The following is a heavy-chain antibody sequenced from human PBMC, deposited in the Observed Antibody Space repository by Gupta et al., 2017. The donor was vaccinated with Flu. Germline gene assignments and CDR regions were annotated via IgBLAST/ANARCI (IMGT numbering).Heavy chain of an antibody. CDR1: GYTFTSYD. J-gene: IGHJ6*03. Sequence: QVQLVQSGAEVKKPGASVKVSCKASGYTFTSYDINWVRQATGQGLEWMGWMNPNSGNTGYAQKFQGRVTMTRNTSISTAYMELSSLRSEDTAVYYCARVPGRNYDGYYYYYMDVWGKGTTVTVSS. V-gene: IGHV1-8*01. CDR2: MNPNSGNT. D-gene: IGHD1-7*01. CDR3: ARVPGRNYDGYYYYYMDV.